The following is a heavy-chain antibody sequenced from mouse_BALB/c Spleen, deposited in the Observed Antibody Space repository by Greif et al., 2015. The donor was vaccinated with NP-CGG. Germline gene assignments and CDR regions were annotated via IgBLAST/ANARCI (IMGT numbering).Heavy chain of an antibody. CDR1: GFNIKDTY. CDR3: ARNDGFAY. CDR2: IDPANGNT. D-gene: IGHD2-12*01. V-gene: IGHV14-3*02. J-gene: IGHJ3*01. Sequence: VQLQQSGAELVKPGASVKLSCTASGFNIKDTYMHWVEQRPEQGLEWIGRIDPANGNTKYDPKFQGKATITADTSSNTAYLQLSSLTSEDTAVYYCARNDGFAYWGQGTLVTVSA.